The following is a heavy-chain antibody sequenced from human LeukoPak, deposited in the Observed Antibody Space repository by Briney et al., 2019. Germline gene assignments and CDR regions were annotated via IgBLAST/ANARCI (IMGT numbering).Heavy chain of an antibody. CDR1: GFTFSNYA. J-gene: IGHJ4*02. CDR3: AKEKSVAGTEFDY. V-gene: IGHV3-23*01. CDR2: IGGSRGNT. D-gene: IGHD6-19*01. Sequence: GGSLRLSCVASGFTFSNYAMSWARQAPGKGLEWVSAIGGSRGNTYYADSVKGRFTISRDNSKNTLYLQMNSLRAEDTAVYYCAKEKSVAGTEFDYWGQGTLVTVSS.